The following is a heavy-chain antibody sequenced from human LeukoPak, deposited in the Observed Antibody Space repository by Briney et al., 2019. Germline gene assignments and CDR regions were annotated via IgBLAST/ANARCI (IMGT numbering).Heavy chain of an antibody. Sequence: SETLSLTCAVYGGSFSGYYWSWIRQPPGKGLEWIWEINHSGSTNYNPSLKSRVTISVDTSKNQFSLKLSSVTAADTAVYYCAELGITMIGGVWGKGTTVTISS. CDR2: INHSGST. V-gene: IGHV4-34*01. CDR3: AELGITMIGGV. D-gene: IGHD3-10*02. J-gene: IGHJ6*04. CDR1: GGSFSGYY.